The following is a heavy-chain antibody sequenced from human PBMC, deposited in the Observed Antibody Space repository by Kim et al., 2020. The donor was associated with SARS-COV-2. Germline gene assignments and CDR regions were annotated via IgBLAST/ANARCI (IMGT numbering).Heavy chain of an antibody. CDR1: GGSFSGYY. CDR2: INHSGST. V-gene: IGHV4-34*01. Sequence: SETLSLTCAVYGGSFSGYYWSWIRQPPGKGLEWIGEINHSGSTNYNPSLKSRVTISVDTSKNQFSLKLSSVTAADTAVYYCARGIPSRVDYVWGSYRPYGGGRFDYWGQGTLVTVSS. CDR3: ARGIPSRVDYVWGSYRPYGGGRFDY. D-gene: IGHD3-16*02. J-gene: IGHJ4*02.